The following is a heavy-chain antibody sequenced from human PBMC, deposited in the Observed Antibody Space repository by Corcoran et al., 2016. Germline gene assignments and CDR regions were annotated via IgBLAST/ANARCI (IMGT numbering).Heavy chain of an antibody. CDR2: IWYDGSNK. V-gene: IGHV3-33*01. J-gene: IGHJ4*02. CDR3: AREWDEASTVTQGALSD. D-gene: IGHD4-17*01. CDR1: GFTFSSYG. Sequence: QVQLVESGGGVVQPGRSLRLSCAASGFTFSSYGMHWVRQAPGKGLEWVAVIWYDGSNKYYADSVKGRFTISRDNSKNTLYLQMNSLRAEDTAVYYCAREWDEASTVTQGALSDWGQGTLVTVSS.